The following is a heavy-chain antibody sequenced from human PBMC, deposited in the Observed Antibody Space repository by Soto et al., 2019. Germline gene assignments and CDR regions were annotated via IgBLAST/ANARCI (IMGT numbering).Heavy chain of an antibody. CDR2: IIPIFGTA. D-gene: IGHD6-6*01. V-gene: IGHV1-69*06. Sequence: QVQLVQSGAEVKKPGSSVKVSCKASGGTFSSYAISWVRQAPGQGLEWMGGIIPIFGTANDAQTFQGRGTITADKSTSTAYMELSSLRSEDTAVYSWASARKYAFIAARNNWFDPWGQGTLVTVSS. CDR1: GGTFSSYA. CDR3: ASARKYAFIAARNNWFDP. J-gene: IGHJ5*02.